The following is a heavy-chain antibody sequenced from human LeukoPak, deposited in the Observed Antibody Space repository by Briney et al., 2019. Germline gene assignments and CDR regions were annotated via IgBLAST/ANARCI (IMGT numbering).Heavy chain of an antibody. Sequence: GGSLRLSCAASGFTFSNFGMHWVRQAPGKGLEWVAFIRYDETNKYYADSVKGRFTISRDNSKNTLYLQMNSLRAEDTAVYYCAKGRRAAGPFDYWGQGTLVTVSS. CDR2: IRYDETNK. CDR3: AKGRRAAGPFDY. V-gene: IGHV3-30*02. CDR1: GFTFSNFG. D-gene: IGHD6-13*01. J-gene: IGHJ4*02.